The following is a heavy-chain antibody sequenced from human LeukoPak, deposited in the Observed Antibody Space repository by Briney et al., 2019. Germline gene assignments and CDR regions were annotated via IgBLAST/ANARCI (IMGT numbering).Heavy chain of an antibody. CDR2: IWYDGSNK. Sequence: PGGSLRLSCAASGFTFSSYGMHWVRQAPGKGLEWVAVIWYDGSNKYYADSVKGRFTISRDNSKNTLYLQMNSLRAEDTAVYYCARDRPYYYGSGSWRYYYGMDVWGKGTTVTVSS. CDR3: ARDRPYYYGSGSWRYYYGMDV. V-gene: IGHV3-33*01. D-gene: IGHD3-10*01. J-gene: IGHJ6*04. CDR1: GFTFSSYG.